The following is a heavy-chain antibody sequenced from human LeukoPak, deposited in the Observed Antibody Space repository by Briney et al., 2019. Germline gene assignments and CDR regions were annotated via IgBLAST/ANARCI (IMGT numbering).Heavy chain of an antibody. CDR3: ARAIGQWLVTRAFDI. V-gene: IGHV1-8*02. CDR2: MNPNSGNT. Sequence: ASVKVSCKASGGTFSSYAINWVRQATGQGLEWMGWMNPNSGNTGYAQKFQGRVTMTRNTSISTAYMELSSLRSEDTAVYYCARAIGQWLVTRAFDIWGQGTMVTVSS. D-gene: IGHD6-19*01. J-gene: IGHJ3*02. CDR1: GGTFSSYA.